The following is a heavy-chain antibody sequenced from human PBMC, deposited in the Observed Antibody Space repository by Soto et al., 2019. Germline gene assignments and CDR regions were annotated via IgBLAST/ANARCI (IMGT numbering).Heavy chain of an antibody. CDR2: ISGSGGST. V-gene: IGHV3-23*01. CDR3: AISSIAARPGVERI. D-gene: IGHD6-6*01. J-gene: IGHJ3*02. CDR1: GFTFSSYA. Sequence: SXGSLRLCCAASGFTFSSYAMSWVRQAPGKGLEWVSAISGSGGSTYYADSVKGRFTISRDNSKNTLYLQMNSLRAEDTAVYYCAISSIAARPGVERIWGQGTMVTVSS.